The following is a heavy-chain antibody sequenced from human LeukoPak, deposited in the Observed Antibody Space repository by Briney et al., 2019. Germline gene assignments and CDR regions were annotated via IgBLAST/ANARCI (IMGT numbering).Heavy chain of an antibody. CDR3: AKVDRGDYSSSPVPYYNYYMNV. J-gene: IGHJ6*03. CDR2: ISSGSSLI. D-gene: IGHD6-13*01. CDR1: GFTFSYYS. Sequence: GGSLRLSCAASGFTFSYYSMNWVRQAPGRGLEWVSCISSGSSLIFYSDSVRGRFTISRDNAKNLLYLHMNSLRVEDTAVYYCAKVDRGDYSSSPVPYYNYYMNVWGKGTTVTVSS. V-gene: IGHV3-21*01.